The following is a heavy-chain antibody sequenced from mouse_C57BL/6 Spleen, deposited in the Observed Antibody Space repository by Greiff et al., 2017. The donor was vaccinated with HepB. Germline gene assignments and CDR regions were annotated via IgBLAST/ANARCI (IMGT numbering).Heavy chain of an antibody. CDR1: GYTFTSYW. CDR2: INPSNGGT. CDR3: ARSGYHLYYFDY. D-gene: IGHD2-2*01. Sequence: VQLQQPGTELVKPGASVKLSCKASGYTFTSYWMYWVKQRPGQGLEWIGNINPSNGGTNYNEKFKSKATLTVDKSSSTAYMQLSSLTSEDSAVYYCARSGYHLYYFDYWGQGTTLTVSS. V-gene: IGHV1-53*01. J-gene: IGHJ2*01.